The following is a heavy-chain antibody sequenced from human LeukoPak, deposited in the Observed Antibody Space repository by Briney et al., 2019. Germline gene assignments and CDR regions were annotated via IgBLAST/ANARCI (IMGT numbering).Heavy chain of an antibody. D-gene: IGHD3-10*01. CDR1: GFTFSSYW. Sequence: PGGSLRLSCAASGFTFSSYWMHWVRQGPGKGLVWVSRINSDGSSTSYAASVKGRFTISRDNAKNTRYVQMNSLRAEDTAVYYCSTGSGHAFDIWGRGTMVTVSS. V-gene: IGHV3-74*01. CDR2: INSDGSST. CDR3: STGSGHAFDI. J-gene: IGHJ3*02.